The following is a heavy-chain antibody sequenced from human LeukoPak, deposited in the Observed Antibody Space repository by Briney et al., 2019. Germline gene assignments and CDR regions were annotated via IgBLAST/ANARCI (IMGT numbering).Heavy chain of an antibody. V-gene: IGHV4-61*02. CDR1: GGSISSGSYY. D-gene: IGHD5-24*01. J-gene: IGHJ4*02. CDR2: IYTSGST. Sequence: PSETLSLTCTVSGGSISSGSYYWSWIRQPAGKGLEWIGCIYTSGSTNYNPSLMSLVTISVDTSKNQFSLKLSSVAAADTAVYYCARAVRRDGYNDYWGQGTLVTVSS. CDR3: ARAVRRDGYNDY.